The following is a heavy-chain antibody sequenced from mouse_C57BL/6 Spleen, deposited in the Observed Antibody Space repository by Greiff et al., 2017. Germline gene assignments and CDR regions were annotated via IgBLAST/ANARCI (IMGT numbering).Heavy chain of an antibody. D-gene: IGHD2-1*01. CDR2: INPNNGGT. J-gene: IGHJ2*01. Sequence: EVQLQQSGPELVKPGASVKISCKASGYTFTDYYMNWVKQSHGKSLEWIGDINPNNGGTSYNQKFKGKATLTVDKSSSTAYMELRSLTSEDSAVYYCARYDGNFYFDDWGQGTTLTVAS. CDR3: ARYDGNFYFDD. V-gene: IGHV1-26*01. CDR1: GYTFTDYY.